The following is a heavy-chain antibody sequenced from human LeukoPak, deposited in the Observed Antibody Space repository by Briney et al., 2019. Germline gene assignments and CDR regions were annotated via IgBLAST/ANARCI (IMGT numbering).Heavy chain of an antibody. Sequence: ASVKVSCKASGYTFASYAMNWVRQAPGQGLEWMGWINTNTGNPTYAQGFTGRFVFSLDTSVSTAYLQISSLKAEDTAVYYCAGKIAWWALDIWGQGTMVTVSS. V-gene: IGHV7-4-1*02. J-gene: IGHJ3*02. CDR3: AGKIAWWALDI. D-gene: IGHD2-8*02. CDR1: GYTFASYA. CDR2: INTNTGNP.